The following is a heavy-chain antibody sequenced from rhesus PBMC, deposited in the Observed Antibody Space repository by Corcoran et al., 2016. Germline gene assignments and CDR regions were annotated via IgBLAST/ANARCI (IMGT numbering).Heavy chain of an antibody. J-gene: IGHJ4*01. Sequence: EVQLVESGGGLAKPGGSLRLSCAASGFTFSDYYMDWVRQAPGKGLEWVSRISKGGGSTWCADSVKGRFTISRENAKNTLYLQMNSLRAEDTAVYYCARRRYSNYGNYFDYWGQGVLVTVSS. CDR1: GFTFSDYY. CDR2: ISKGGGST. CDR3: ARRRYSNYGNYFDY. V-gene: IGHV3-178*01. D-gene: IGHD4-23*01.